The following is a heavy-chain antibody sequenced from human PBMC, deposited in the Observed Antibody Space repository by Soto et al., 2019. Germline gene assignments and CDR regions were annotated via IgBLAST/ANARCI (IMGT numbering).Heavy chain of an antibody. Sequence: SGPTLVNPTHPLTLTCPFSGFSLSTSGVGVGWIRQPPGKALEWLALIYWDDDKRYSPSLKSRLTITKDTSKNQVVLTMTNMDPVDTATYYCAHLSSWYGVRWFDPWGQGTLVTV. CDR3: AHLSSWYGVRWFDP. CDR1: GFSLSTSGVG. D-gene: IGHD6-13*01. J-gene: IGHJ5*02. V-gene: IGHV2-5*02. CDR2: IYWDDDK.